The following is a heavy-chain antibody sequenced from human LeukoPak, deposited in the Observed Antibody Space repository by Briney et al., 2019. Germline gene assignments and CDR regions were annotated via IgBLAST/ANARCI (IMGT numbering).Heavy chain of an antibody. CDR1: GFTFSGYA. V-gene: IGHV3-23*01. J-gene: IGHJ4*02. CDR3: AKYTSGWFEDC. CDR2: IIPGGSKT. Sequence: GGSLRLSCAASGFTFSGYAMSWVRQAPGEGLEWVSSIIPGGSKTFYADSVKGRFTISRDSSKSTLYLQMNTLRAEDTAVYYCAKYTSGWFEDCWGQGTLVIVSS. D-gene: IGHD6-19*01.